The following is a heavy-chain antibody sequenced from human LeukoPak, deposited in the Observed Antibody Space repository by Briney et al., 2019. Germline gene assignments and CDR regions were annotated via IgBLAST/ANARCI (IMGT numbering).Heavy chain of an antibody. Sequence: GESLKISCKGSGYSFTSYWIGWVRQTPGKGLEWMGIIYPGDSDTRYSPSFQGQVTISADKSISTAYLQWSSLKASDTAMYYCARLTRMTTVFGANYYYYYMDVWGKGTTVTISS. CDR2: IYPGDSDT. V-gene: IGHV5-51*01. CDR1: GYSFTSYW. J-gene: IGHJ6*03. D-gene: IGHD4-11*01. CDR3: ARLTRMTTVFGANYYYYYMDV.